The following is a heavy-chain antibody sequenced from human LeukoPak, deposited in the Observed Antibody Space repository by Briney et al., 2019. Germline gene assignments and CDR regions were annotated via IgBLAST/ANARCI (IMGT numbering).Heavy chain of an antibody. V-gene: IGHV3-33*06. J-gene: IGHJ4*02. CDR2: IWYDGSHD. CDR1: GFTFSHYA. CDR3: AKEGDYCSSSGCHKRGIDY. D-gene: IGHD2-2*01. Sequence: QPGTSLRLSCAASGFTFSHYAMPWVRQAPGKGLEWVAVIWYDGSHDTYTDSVKGRFTVSRDNFKNVLHLQMNSLRVEDTAVYYCAKEGDYCSSSGCHKRGIDYWGQGTLVTVSS.